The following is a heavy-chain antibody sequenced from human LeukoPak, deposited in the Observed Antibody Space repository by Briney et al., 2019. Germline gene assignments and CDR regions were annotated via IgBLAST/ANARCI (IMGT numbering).Heavy chain of an antibody. CDR3: TWLKYCSGGSCQWWFDP. CDR2: LDPEDGET. J-gene: IGHJ5*02. Sequence: ASVKVSCKVSGYTLTELSMHWVRQAPGKGLELMGSLDPEDGETIYAQKFQGRVTMTEDASTDTAYMELSSLRSEDTAVYYCTWLKYCSGGSCQWWFDPWGQGTLVTVSS. D-gene: IGHD2-15*01. CDR1: GYTLTELS. V-gene: IGHV1-24*01.